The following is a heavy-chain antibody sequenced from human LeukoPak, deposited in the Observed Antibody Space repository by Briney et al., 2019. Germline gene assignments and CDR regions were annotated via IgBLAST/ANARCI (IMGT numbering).Heavy chain of an antibody. J-gene: IGHJ4*02. Sequence: PGGSLRLSCAASGFTFSTYGMHWVRQAPGKGLEWGAFIRDDGNNKYYADFVKVRFTISRDNSKNTLYLHMNSLRTEDTAVYYCAKIEGKYQLANVPDHWGQGTLVTVSS. V-gene: IGHV3-30*02. CDR3: AKIEGKYQLANVPDH. CDR1: GFTFSTYG. CDR2: IRDDGNNK. D-gene: IGHD2-2*01.